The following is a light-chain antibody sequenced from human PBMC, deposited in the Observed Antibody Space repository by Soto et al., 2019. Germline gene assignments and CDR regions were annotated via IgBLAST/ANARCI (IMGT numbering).Light chain of an antibody. J-gene: IGKJ5*01. CDR3: QQYKEWPLFT. CDR1: QSVRSN. V-gene: IGKV3-15*01. Sequence: EIVMTQSPATLSVSQGERATLSCRASQSVRSNLAWYQQKPGQAPRLVIYAASTRATGIPDRVSGSVSGTEFTLTISILQSEDFAVYYCQQYKEWPLFTFGQGTRLDI. CDR2: AAS.